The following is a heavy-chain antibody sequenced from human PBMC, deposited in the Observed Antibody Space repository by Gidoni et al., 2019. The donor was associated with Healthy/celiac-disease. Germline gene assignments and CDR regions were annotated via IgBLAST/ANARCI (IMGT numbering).Heavy chain of an antibody. J-gene: IGHJ2*01. V-gene: IGHV5-51*01. D-gene: IGHD1-1*01. Sequence: YSFTSYWIGWVRQMPGKGLEWMGIIYPGDSDTSYSPSFQGQVTIAADKSISTAYLQWSSLKASDTAMYYCARHQGYGHTRGYFDLWGRGTLVTVSS. CDR1: YSFTSYW. CDR2: IYPGDSDT. CDR3: ARHQGYGHTRGYFDL.